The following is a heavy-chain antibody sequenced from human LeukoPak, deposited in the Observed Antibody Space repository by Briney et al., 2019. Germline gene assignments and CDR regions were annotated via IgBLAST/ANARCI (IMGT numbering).Heavy chain of an antibody. CDR3: AGPGYGSNWPFDY. Sequence: PSETLSLTCPVSGGSISSSSYYWGWIRQPPRKGLEWIGSIYYSGSAYYNPSLKSRVTISVDTSKNQFSLKLSSVTAADTAVYYCAGPGYGSNWPFDYWGQGSLVTVSS. J-gene: IGHJ4*02. D-gene: IGHD6-13*01. CDR1: GGSISSSSYY. CDR2: IYYSGSA. V-gene: IGHV4-39*01.